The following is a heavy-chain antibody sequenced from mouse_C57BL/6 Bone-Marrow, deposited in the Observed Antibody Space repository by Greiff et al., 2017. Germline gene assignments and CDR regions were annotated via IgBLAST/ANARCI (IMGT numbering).Heavy chain of an antibody. V-gene: IGHV5-9-1*02. J-gene: IGHJ1*03. Sequence: EVKLVESGEGLVKPGGSLKLSCAASGFTFSSYAMSWVRQTPEKRLEWVAYISSGGDYIYYADPVQGRFTISRDNARNTLYLQMSSLKSEDTAMYYCTRDPPVVATDWYFAVWGTGTTVTVSS. D-gene: IGHD1-1*02. CDR3: TRDPPVVATDWYFAV. CDR2: ISSGGDYI. CDR1: GFTFSSYA.